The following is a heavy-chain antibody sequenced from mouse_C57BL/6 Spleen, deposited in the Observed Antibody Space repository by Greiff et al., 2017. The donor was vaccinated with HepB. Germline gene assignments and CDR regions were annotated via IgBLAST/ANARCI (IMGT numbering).Heavy chain of an antibody. J-gene: IGHJ4*01. V-gene: IGHV1-22*01. D-gene: IGHD2-1*01. Sequence: EVQLQQSGPELVKPGASVKMSCKASGYTFTDYNMHWVKQSHGKSLEWIGYINPNNGGTNYNQKFKGKATLTVNKSSSTAYMELRSLTSEDAAVYYCESDGNYGYAVDYWGQGTSVTVSS. CDR2: INPNNGGT. CDR3: ESDGNYGYAVDY. CDR1: GYTFTDYN.